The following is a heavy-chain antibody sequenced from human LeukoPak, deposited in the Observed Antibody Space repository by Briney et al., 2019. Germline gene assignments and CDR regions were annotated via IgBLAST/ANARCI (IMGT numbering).Heavy chain of an antibody. Sequence: PSETLSLTCTVSGGSISSYYWSWIRQPPGKGLEWIGYIYYSGSTNYNPSLQSRVTISVDTAKNQFSLKLSSVTAADTAVYYCAREDAVSSDDAFDLWGQGTMVTVS. J-gene: IGHJ3*01. CDR1: GGSISSYY. CDR3: AREDAVSSDDAFDL. V-gene: IGHV4-59*01. CDR2: IYYSGST. D-gene: IGHD6-19*01.